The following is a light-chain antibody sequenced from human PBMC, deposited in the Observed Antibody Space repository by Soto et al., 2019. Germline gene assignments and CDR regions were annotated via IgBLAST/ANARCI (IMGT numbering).Light chain of an antibody. V-gene: IGKV1-5*01. CDR3: QQYKSYWT. J-gene: IGKJ1*01. CDR2: DAS. CDR1: ESISSW. Sequence: DIQMTQSPSTLSASVGDRDTITCRASESISSWLAWYQQKLGKAPKLLIYDASSLESGVPSRFSGSGSGTEFTLTISSLQPDDFATYYCQQYKSYWTFGQGTKV.